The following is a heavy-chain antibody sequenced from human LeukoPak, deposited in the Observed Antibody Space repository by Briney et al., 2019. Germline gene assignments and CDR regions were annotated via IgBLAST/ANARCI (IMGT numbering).Heavy chain of an antibody. J-gene: IGHJ4*02. CDR3: AKDRPTSYCGGDCYPFDY. V-gene: IGHV3-23*01. CDR1: GFTVSSNY. D-gene: IGHD2-21*02. CDR2: ISGSGGST. Sequence: GGSLRLSCAASGFTVSSNYMSWVRQAPGKGLEWVSAISGSGGSTYYADSVKGRFTISRDNSKNTLYLQMNSLRAEDTAVYYCAKDRPTSYCGGDCYPFDYWGQGTLVTVSS.